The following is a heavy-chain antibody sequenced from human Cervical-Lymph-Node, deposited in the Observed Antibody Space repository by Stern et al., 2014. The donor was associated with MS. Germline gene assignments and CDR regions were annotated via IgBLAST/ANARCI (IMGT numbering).Heavy chain of an antibody. Sequence: EVQLVESGAELIRPGESLKISCTGSGYNFSIYWMALVRQAPGKGLEWVWIIHPGGADTRYRPSFQGQGTLSADNAHSTTYLLWSSLDASDTAMYFCARQTTAWASDVWGQGTLVTVSS. CDR2: IHPGGADT. CDR1: GYNFSIYW. CDR3: ARQTTAWASDV. V-gene: IGHV5-51*01. D-gene: IGHD1-14*01. J-gene: IGHJ4*02.